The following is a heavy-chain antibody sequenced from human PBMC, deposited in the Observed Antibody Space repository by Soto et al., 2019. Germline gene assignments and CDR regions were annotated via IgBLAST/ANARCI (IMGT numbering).Heavy chain of an antibody. J-gene: IGHJ1*01. CDR2: ISGSDGKT. CDR1: GLSFGSYA. D-gene: IGHD3-16*02. CDR3: ARWSYRDY. V-gene: IGHV3-23*01. Sequence: GGSLRLSCAASGLSFGSYALSWVRQAPGKGLEWVSTISGSDGKTFYADSVKGRFSISRDTSQSTLYLQMNSLRADDTAMYYCARWSYRDYWGQGTGVTVSS.